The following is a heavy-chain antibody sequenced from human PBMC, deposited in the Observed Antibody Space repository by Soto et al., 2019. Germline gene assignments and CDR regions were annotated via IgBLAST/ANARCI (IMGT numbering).Heavy chain of an antibody. CDR3: QTQLGYRWNYVVH. J-gene: IGHJ4*02. CDR2: ISGSGDTT. D-gene: IGHD1-20*01. Sequence: GGSLRLSCAASGFTFSAYAMTWVRQAPGKGLEWVSSISGSGDTTYYAGSVKGRFTISRDNSKNTLYLQMSSLRVDDTAVYYCQTQLGYRWNYVVHWGQGTLVTVSS. V-gene: IGHV3-23*01. CDR1: GFTFSAYA.